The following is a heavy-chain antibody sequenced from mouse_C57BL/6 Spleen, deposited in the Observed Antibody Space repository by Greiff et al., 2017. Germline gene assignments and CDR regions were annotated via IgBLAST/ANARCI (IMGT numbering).Heavy chain of an antibody. CDR3: TRRGYYGNYDY. D-gene: IGHD2-1*01. J-gene: IGHJ2*01. CDR1: GYTFTDYE. CDR2: IDPETGGT. Sequence: VQLQQSGAELVRPGASVTLSCKASGYTFTDYEMHWVKQTPVHGLEWIGAIDPETGGTAYNQKFKGKAILTADKSSSTAYMELRSLTSEDSAVYYCTRRGYYGNYDYWGQGTTLTVSS. V-gene: IGHV1-15*01.